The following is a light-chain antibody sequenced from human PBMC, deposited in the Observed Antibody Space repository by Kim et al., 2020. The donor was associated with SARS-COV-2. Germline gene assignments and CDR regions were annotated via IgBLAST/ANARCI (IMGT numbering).Light chain of an antibody. CDR3: SSYTSSSSPV. CDR2: DVS. V-gene: IGLV2-14*03. J-gene: IGLJ2*01. CDR1: SSDVGGYNS. Sequence: QSVVTQPASVSGSPGQSITISCTGTSSDVGGYNSVFWYQQHPAKAPKLMIYDVSNRPSGVSDRFSGSKSGNTASLTISGVQAEDEADYYCSSYTSSSSPVFGGGTQLTVL.